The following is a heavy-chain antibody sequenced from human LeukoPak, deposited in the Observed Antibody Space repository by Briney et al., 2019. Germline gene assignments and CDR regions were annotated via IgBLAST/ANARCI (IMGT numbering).Heavy chain of an antibody. CDR1: GFTFSSYW. Sequence: GGSLRLSCAASGFTFSSYWMSWVRQAPGKGLEWVANIKQDGSEKYYVDSVKGRFTISRDNAKNSLYLQMNSLRAEDTAVYYCAKDLLFFYGDYDCVYWFGPWGQGTLVTVSS. D-gene: IGHD4-17*01. V-gene: IGHV3-7*01. CDR3: AKDLLFFYGDYDCVYWFGP. CDR2: IKQDGSEK. J-gene: IGHJ5*02.